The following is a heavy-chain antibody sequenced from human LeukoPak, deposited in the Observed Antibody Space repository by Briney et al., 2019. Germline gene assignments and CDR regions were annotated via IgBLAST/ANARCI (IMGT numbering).Heavy chain of an antibody. J-gene: IGHJ4*02. V-gene: IGHV4-4*07. D-gene: IGHD3-10*01. Sequence: SETLSLTCTVSGGSISSYYWSWIRQPAGKGLEWIGRIYTSGSTNYNPSLKSRVTMSVDTSKNQFSLKLSSVTAADTAVYYCARHKPYGSGSYAPYYFDYWGQGTLVTVSS. CDR2: IYTSGST. CDR3: ARHKPYGSGSYAPYYFDY. CDR1: GGSISSYY.